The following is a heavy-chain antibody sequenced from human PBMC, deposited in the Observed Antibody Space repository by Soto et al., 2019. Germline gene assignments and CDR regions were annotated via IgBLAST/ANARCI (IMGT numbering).Heavy chain of an antibody. CDR1: GGSISSSSYD. J-gene: IGHJ6*02. D-gene: IGHD3-22*01. Sequence: SETLSLTCSVSGGSISSSSYDWGWIRQPPGKGLEWIGSVSYSGSTYYNPSLKSRVTISVDTSKNQFSLKLSSVTAADTAVYYCAKYYFDSTGSHYYYYGMDVWGQGTSVTVSS. CDR3: AKYYFDSTGSHYYYYGMDV. CDR2: VSYSGST. V-gene: IGHV4-39*01.